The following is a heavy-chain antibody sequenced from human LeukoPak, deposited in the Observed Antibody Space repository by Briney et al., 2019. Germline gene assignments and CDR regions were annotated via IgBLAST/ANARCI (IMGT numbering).Heavy chain of an antibody. J-gene: IGHJ4*02. CDR2: ISGSCVST. Sequence: RGSLRLPCSAWGFHFSSQVVRWVRQAPGKGREWVSAISGSCVSTYYAHCLQGRFPIPSDNFQNTLHLQVNSLRAEDTAVYYCANTAGGIAVDGREVYWGQGTLVTVSS. CDR3: ANTAGGIAVDGREVY. V-gene: IGHV3-23*01. D-gene: IGHD6-19*01. CDR1: GFHFSSQV.